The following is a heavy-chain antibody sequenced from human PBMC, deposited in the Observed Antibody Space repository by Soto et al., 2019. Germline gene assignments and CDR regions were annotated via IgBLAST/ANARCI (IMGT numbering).Heavy chain of an antibody. J-gene: IGHJ4*02. CDR2: IYSGGST. D-gene: IGHD1-26*01. Sequence: GGSLRLSCAASGFTVSSNYMSWVRQAPGKGLEWVSVIYSGGSTYYADSVKGRFTISRHNSKNTVYLQMNSLRVEDTAVYYCARGRGSGSFYQLDYWGQGTLVTVSS. CDR3: ARGRGSGSFYQLDY. CDR1: GFTVSSNY. V-gene: IGHV3-53*01.